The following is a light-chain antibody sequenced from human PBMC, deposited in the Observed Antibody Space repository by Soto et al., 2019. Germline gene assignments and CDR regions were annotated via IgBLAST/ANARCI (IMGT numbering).Light chain of an antibody. J-gene: IGLJ1*01. CDR1: SSDVGGYNF. V-gene: IGLV2-8*01. CDR3: SSYAGSKNFAV. CDR2: DVS. Sequence: QSALTQPPSASGSPGQSVTISCTGTSSDVGGYNFVSWYQQHPDKAPKLMIYDVSKRPSGVPGRFSGSKSGNTASLTVSGLQAEDEADYYCSSYAGSKNFAVFGTGTKVTVL.